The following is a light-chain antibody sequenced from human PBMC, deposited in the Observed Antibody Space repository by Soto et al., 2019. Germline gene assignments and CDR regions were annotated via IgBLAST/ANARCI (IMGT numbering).Light chain of an antibody. J-gene: IGKJ4*01. CDR2: AAT. Sequence: DLQMTQSPSSLSASVGDRVTIICRAGQGIRIYLAWYQQNPGKVPELLFYAATILQSGVPSRFSGSGSGTDFSLTISSLQPEDVATYYCHKYNHAPTFGGGTKVEIK. CDR3: HKYNHAPT. V-gene: IGKV1-27*01. CDR1: QGIRIY.